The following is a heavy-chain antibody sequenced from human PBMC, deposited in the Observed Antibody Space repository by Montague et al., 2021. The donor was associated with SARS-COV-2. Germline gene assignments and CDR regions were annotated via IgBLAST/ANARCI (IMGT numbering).Heavy chain of an antibody. J-gene: IGHJ6*02. CDR3: ARDQRGSALEWLGDGMDV. V-gene: IGHV3-33*01. CDR2: IWYDGSNK. D-gene: IGHD3-3*01. Sequence: SLRLSCAASGFTFSSYGMHWVRQAPGKGLEWVAVIWYDGSNKYYADSVKGRFTISRDNSKNTLYLQMNSQRAEDTAVYYCARDQRGSALEWLGDGMDVWGQGTTVTVSS. CDR1: GFTFSSYG.